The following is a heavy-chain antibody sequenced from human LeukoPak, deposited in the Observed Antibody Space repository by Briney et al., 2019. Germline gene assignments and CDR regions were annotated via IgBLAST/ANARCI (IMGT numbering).Heavy chain of an antibody. J-gene: IGHJ5*02. CDR3: ARDYSNLNWFDP. V-gene: IGHV4-39*07. CDR1: GGSISSSSYY. Sequence: SETLSLTCTVSGGSISSSSYYWGWIRQSPGKRLEWIGSMYHSGSTYYNPSLKSRVTISIDTSKNQFSLKLSSVTAADTAVYYCARDYSNLNWFDPWGQGTLVTVSS. D-gene: IGHD4-11*01. CDR2: MYHSGST.